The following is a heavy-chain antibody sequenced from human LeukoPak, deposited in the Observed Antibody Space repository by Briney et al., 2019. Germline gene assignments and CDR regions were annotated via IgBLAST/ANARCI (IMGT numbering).Heavy chain of an antibody. D-gene: IGHD3-16*02. CDR3: AKGLYSPWFDP. V-gene: IGHV3-23*01. CDR2: ISGSGGST. CDR1: GFTFDDYG. J-gene: IGHJ5*02. Sequence: GGSLRLSCAASGFTFDDYGMSWVRQAPGKGLEWVSAISGSGGSTYYADSVKGRFTISRDNSKNTLYLQMNSLRAEDTAVYYCAKGLYSPWFDPWGQGTLVTVSS.